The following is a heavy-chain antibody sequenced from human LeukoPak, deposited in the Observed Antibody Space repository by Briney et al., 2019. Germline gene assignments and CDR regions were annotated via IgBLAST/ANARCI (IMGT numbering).Heavy chain of an antibody. Sequence: SVKVSCKASGGTFSSYAFSWVRQAPGQGLEWMGRIIPILATEFYAQKVQDRLTITADPSTSTAYMELSSLRSDDTAVYYCARDRRAAGGFFSPEYGGQGTQVTVSS. CDR2: IIPILATE. V-gene: IGHV1-69*11. CDR1: GGTFSSYA. D-gene: IGHD6-13*01. CDR3: ARDRRAAGGFFSPEY. J-gene: IGHJ4*02.